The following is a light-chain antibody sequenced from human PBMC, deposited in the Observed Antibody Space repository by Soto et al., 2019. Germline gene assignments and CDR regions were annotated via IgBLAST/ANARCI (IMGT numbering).Light chain of an antibody. J-gene: IGKJ3*01. V-gene: IGKV3-20*01. CDR1: QSVSSSY. CDR3: QQYGSSLFT. Sequence: EIVLTQSPGTLSLSPGERATLSCRASQSVSSSYLAWYQQKPGQAPRLLVYAASSRATGIPDRFSGSGSGTAFTLTISRLEPEEFAVYYGQQYGSSLFTFGPGTKVDIK. CDR2: AAS.